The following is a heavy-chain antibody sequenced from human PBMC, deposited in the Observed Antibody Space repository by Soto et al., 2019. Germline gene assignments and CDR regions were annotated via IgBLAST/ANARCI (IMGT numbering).Heavy chain of an antibody. D-gene: IGHD5-18*01. Sequence: PSETLSLTCAVSGVSVSNNNWWSWVRQPPGKGLEWIADIYHSGSTNYNPSLKRRVTISVDKSKNHFSLSLSSLTAADTAVYYCARGDGYSYGRLFEFWGRGTLVTAPQ. J-gene: IGHJ4*02. CDR3: ARGDGYSYGRLFEF. CDR1: GVSVSNNNW. CDR2: IYHSGST. V-gene: IGHV4-4*02.